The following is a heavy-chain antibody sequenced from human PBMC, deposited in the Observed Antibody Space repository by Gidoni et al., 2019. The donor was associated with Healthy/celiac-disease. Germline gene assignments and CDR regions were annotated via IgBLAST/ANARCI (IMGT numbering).Heavy chain of an antibody. J-gene: IGHJ4*02. V-gene: IGHV4-61*01. CDR2: IYYSGST. D-gene: IGHD3-16*01. CDR1: GGSVSSGSYY. Sequence: QVQLQESGPGLVKPSATLSLTCTVSGGSVSSGSYYWSWIRQPPGKGLEWIGYIYYSGSTNYNPSLKSRVTISVDTSKNQFSLKLSSGTAADTAVYYCASTCGGVKFYFDYWGQGTLVTVSS. CDR3: ASTCGGVKFYFDY.